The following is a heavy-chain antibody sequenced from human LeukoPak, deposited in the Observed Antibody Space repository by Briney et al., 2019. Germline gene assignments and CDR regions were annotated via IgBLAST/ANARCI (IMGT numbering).Heavy chain of an antibody. V-gene: IGHV4-4*09. CDR3: ASARTTVVIDY. CDR1: GGSISSYY. Sequence: SETLSLTCTVSGGSISSYYWSWIRQPPGKGLEWIGYIYTSGSTNYNPSLKSRVTISVDTSKNQFSLKLSSVTAADTAVYYCASARTTVVIDYWGQGTLVTVSS. CDR2: IYTSGST. J-gene: IGHJ4*02. D-gene: IGHD4-23*01.